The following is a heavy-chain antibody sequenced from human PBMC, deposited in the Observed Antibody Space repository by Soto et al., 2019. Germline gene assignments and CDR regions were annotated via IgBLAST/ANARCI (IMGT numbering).Heavy chain of an antibody. V-gene: IGHV4-59*08. Sequence: SETLSLTCTVSGGSISSYYWSWIRQPPGKGLEWIGYIYYSGNTNYNPSLKSRVTISVDTSKNQFSLKLSSVTAADTAVYYCARRVTGSSENYYYYYMDVWGKGTTVTVSS. CDR1: GGSISSYY. J-gene: IGHJ6*03. CDR3: ARRVTGSSENYYYYYMDV. CDR2: IYYSGNT. D-gene: IGHD6-6*01.